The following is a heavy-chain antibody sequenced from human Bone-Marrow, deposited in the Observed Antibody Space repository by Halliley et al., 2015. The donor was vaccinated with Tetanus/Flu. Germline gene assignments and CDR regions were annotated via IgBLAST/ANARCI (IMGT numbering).Heavy chain of an antibody. J-gene: IGHJ3*01. CDR2: IYPGVSDT. CDR3: VRHPATGTVGYAFDV. CDR1: GYRFTTNW. Sequence: QLVQSGAEVKKPGESLKISCKSFGYRFTTNWIGWVRQMPGKGLEWMGIIYPGVSDTRYSPSFQGQVTISADKSIGTASLKWGSLRASDTAIYYCVRHPATGTVGYAFDVWGQGTLVTVSS. V-gene: IGHV5-51*01. D-gene: IGHD6-25*01.